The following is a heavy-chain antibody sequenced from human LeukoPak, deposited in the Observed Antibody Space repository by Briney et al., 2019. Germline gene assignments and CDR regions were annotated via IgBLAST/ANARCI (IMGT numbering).Heavy chain of an antibody. Sequence: GGSLRLSCAASRITFSSHWMTWVRQASGKGLEWVANIKQDGSVKDYVDSVKGRFTISRDNAKNSLYLQMNSLRVEDTAVYYCARDSADSSSFAFDIWGQGTLLTVSS. CDR2: IKQDGSVK. V-gene: IGHV3-7*01. CDR3: ARDSADSSSFAFDI. J-gene: IGHJ3*02. D-gene: IGHD6-13*01. CDR1: RITFSSHW.